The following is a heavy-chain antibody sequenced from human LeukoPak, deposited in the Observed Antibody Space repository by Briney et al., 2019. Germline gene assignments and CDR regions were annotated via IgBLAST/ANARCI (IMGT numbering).Heavy chain of an antibody. CDR2: IIPIFGTA. D-gene: IGHD2-2*01. V-gene: IGHV1-69*05. Sequence: GASVKVSCKASGYTFTSYGISWVRQAPGQGLEWMGGIIPIFGTANYAQKFQGRVTITTDESTSTAYMELSSLRSEDTAVYYCATDNLGYCSSTSCSPPYWYFDLWGRGTLVTVSS. CDR1: GYTFTSYG. J-gene: IGHJ2*01. CDR3: ATDNLGYCSSTSCSPPYWYFDL.